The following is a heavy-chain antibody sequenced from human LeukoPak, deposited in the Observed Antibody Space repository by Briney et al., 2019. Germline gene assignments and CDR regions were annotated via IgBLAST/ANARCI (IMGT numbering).Heavy chain of an antibody. D-gene: IGHD3-22*01. Sequence: PGGSLRLSCAASGFTFSRSDMIWVRQAPGKGLEWVSIISGSGGSTYYADSVRGRFTISRDNSKNTLYLQMNSLRAEDTAVYYCAKSMIVVPKSAFDIWGQGTMVTVSS. CDR1: GFTFSRSD. CDR3: AKSMIVVPKSAFDI. V-gene: IGHV3-23*01. J-gene: IGHJ3*02. CDR2: ISGSGGST.